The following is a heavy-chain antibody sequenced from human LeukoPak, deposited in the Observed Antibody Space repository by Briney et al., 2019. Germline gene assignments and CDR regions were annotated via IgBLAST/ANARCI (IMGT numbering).Heavy chain of an antibody. Sequence: HPGGSLRPSCAASGFTFSDYILAWVRQAPGKGLEWVGRIRRGSNSYTTEYAASVKARFIISRDDSQNSLFLHMYSLKTEDTAVYYCTRDGGDSINTAFDIWGRGTMVTVSS. D-gene: IGHD3-16*01. CDR3: TRDGGDSINTAFDI. J-gene: IGHJ3*02. V-gene: IGHV3-72*01. CDR2: IRRGSNSYTT. CDR1: GFTFSDYI.